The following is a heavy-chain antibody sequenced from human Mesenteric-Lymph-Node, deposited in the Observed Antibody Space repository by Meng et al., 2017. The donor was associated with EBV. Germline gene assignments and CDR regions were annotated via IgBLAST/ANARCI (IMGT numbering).Heavy chain of an antibody. V-gene: IGHV1-8*02. CDR3: ARGPLITMIVVDPYSYFDL. CDR1: GYHLPSYE. Sequence: GLLEAEVKKPGAPVKGSSKAAGYHLPSYETSCVRPATGQELEGMAWMNPNSGNTGYAQKFQGRVTIIRNTFIITAYMELTSLRSEDTAVYYCARGPLITMIVVDPYSYFDLWGRGTLVTVSS. CDR2: MNPNSGNT. D-gene: IGHD3-22*01. J-gene: IGHJ2*01.